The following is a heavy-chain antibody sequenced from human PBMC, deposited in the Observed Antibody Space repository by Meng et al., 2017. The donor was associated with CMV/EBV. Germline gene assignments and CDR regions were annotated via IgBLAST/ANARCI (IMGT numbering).Heavy chain of an antibody. CDR1: GFTFSSYD. CDR3: ARARAGGSYVDY. J-gene: IGHJ4*02. Sequence: GGSLRLSCAASGFTFSSYDMHWVRQATGKGLEWVLAIGTAGDTYYPGSVKGRFTISRENAKNSLYLQMNSLRAGGTAVYYCARARAGGSYVDYWGQGTLVTVSS. V-gene: IGHV3-13*01. CDR2: IGTAGDT. D-gene: IGHD1-26*01.